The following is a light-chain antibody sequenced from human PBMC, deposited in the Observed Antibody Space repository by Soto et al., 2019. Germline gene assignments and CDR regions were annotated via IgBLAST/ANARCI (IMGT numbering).Light chain of an antibody. J-gene: IGKJ2*03. CDR2: GTS. Sequence: GDTVTITCRASQSISDRLNWYQQKPGKAPKLLIYGTSTLQTGVPSRFSGSASGTDFTLTINSLQPEDFATYYCQQNYNTPYSFGQGTKLEIK. CDR3: QQNYNTPYS. CDR1: QSISDR. V-gene: IGKV1-39*01.